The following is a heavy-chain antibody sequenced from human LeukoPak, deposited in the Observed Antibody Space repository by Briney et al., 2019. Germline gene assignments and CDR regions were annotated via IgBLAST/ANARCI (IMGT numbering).Heavy chain of an antibody. D-gene: IGHD6-13*01. Sequence: GGSLRLSCGASGFTFDDYAMHWVRQAPGKGLEWVSGISWNSGSIGYADSVKGRFTISRDNAKNSPYLQMNSLRAEDMALYYCAKDYGIAAAGGFDYWGQGTLVTVSS. CDR1: GFTFDDYA. V-gene: IGHV3-9*03. CDR3: AKDYGIAAAGGFDY. J-gene: IGHJ4*02. CDR2: ISWNSGSI.